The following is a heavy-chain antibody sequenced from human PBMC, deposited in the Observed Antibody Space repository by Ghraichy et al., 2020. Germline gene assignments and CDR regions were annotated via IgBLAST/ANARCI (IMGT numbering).Heavy chain of an antibody. CDR3: TRLLGVGGNEIDY. CDR1: GFTFSGSA. J-gene: IGHJ4*02. V-gene: IGHV3-73*01. D-gene: IGHD1-26*01. CDR2: IRSKTNNYAT. Sequence: GGSLKLSCATSGFTFSGSAMHWVRQASGKGLEWVGRIRSKTNNYATAYAASVKGRFTISRDDSKNTAFLQMNSLKTEDTAVYYCTRLLGVGGNEIDYWGQGTLVTVSS.